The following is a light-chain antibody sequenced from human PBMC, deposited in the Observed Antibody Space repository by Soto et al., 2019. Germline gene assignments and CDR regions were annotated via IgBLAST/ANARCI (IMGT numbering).Light chain of an antibody. V-gene: IGLV1-44*01. CDR1: SSNIGSNT. CDR2: SNN. CDR3: AAWDSSLSAYV. J-gene: IGLJ1*01. Sequence: QSVLTQPPSASGTPGRRVVISCSGSSSNIGSNTVNWYQQLPGTAPKLLIYSNNHRPSGVPDRFSGSKSGTSASLAISGLQSDDEADYYCAAWDSSLSAYVFGTGTKVTVL.